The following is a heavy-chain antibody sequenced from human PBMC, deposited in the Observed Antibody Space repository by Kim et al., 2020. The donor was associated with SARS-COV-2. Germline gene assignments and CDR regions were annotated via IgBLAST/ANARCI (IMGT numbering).Heavy chain of an antibody. Sequence: GGSLRLSCAASGFTFSNYWMTWVRQAPGKGLDWVANINQYGSEKHYADSLSDSRTVSRDNARNSLFLQVNSLRATHTAIYYCARLDCISSSTFLLDSWG. V-gene: IGHV3-7*01. J-gene: IGHJ5*01. CDR3: ARLDCISSSTFLLDS. CDR2: INQYGSEK. CDR1: GFTFSNYW. D-gene: IGHD2-2*01.